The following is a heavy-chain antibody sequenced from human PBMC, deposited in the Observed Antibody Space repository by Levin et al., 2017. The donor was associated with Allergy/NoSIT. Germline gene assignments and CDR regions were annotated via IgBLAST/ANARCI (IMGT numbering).Heavy chain of an antibody. J-gene: IGHJ4*02. D-gene: IGHD3-10*01. CDR1: GYTFTGYY. V-gene: IGHV1-2*06. Sequence: ASVKVSCKASGYTFTGYYMHWVRQAPGQGLEWMGRINPNSGGTNYAQKFQGRVTMTRDTSISTAYMELSRLRSDDTAVYYCARVPSYYGSGSYPENDYWGQGTLVTVSS. CDR2: INPNSGGT. CDR3: ARVPSYYGSGSYPENDY.